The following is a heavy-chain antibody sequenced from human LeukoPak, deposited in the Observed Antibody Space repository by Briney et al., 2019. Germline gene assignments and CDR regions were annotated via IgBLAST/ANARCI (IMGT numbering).Heavy chain of an antibody. CDR2: IYYSGGT. J-gene: IGHJ5*02. CDR3: ARDGAYYDSSGYYTNWFDP. Sequence: PSQTLSLTCTVSGGSISSGDYYWSWIRQPPGKGLEWIGYIYYSGGTYYNPSLKSRVTISVDTSKNQFSLKLSSVTAADTAVYYCARDGAYYDSSGYYTNWFDPWGQGTLVTVSS. D-gene: IGHD3-22*01. V-gene: IGHV4-30-4*01. CDR1: GGSISSGDYY.